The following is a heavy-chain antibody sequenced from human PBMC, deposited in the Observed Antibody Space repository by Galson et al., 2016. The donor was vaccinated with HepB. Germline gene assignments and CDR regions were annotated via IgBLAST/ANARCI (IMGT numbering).Heavy chain of an antibody. Sequence: SLRLSCAASGFTFSNYGMYWVRQAPGKGLEWVAVISYDGSNKYNADSVKGRFTISRDNSKNTAYLQMNSLRAEDTAVYYCAREVGYSYVVTINWFDPWGQGTLVTVSS. D-gene: IGHD5-18*01. CDR3: AREVGYSYVVTINWFDP. J-gene: IGHJ5*02. V-gene: IGHV3-33*08. CDR2: ISYDGSNK. CDR1: GFTFSNYG.